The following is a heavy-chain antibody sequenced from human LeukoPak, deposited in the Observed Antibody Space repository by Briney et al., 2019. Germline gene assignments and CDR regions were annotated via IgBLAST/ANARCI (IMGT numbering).Heavy chain of an antibody. J-gene: IGHJ5*02. CDR3: ARRLFGSGSYYTHNWFDP. CDR2: IYYSGST. V-gene: IGHV4-39*01. CDR1: GGSISSSSYY. Sequence: SETLSLTCTVSGGSISSSSYYWGWIRQPPGTGLEWIGSIYYSGSTYYNPSLKSRVTISVDTSKNQFSLKLSSVTAADTAVYYCARRLFGSGSYYTHNWFDPWGQGTLVTVSS. D-gene: IGHD3-10*01.